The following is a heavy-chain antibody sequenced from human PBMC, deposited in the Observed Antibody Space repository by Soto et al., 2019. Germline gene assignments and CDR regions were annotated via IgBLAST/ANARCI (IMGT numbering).Heavy chain of an antibody. D-gene: IGHD4-17*01. CDR3: AREGITTVTGDVDY. V-gene: IGHV4-39*01. Sequence: QLQLQESGPGLVKASEPLSLTCAVSGGSINRSSYYWGWIRQPPGKGLEWIGNIYYSGSTYYNPSLKSRVTISVHTSKNQFSLKLSSVTAADTAVYYCAREGITTVTGDVDYWGQGTLVTVSS. CDR1: GGSINRSSYY. J-gene: IGHJ4*02. CDR2: IYYSGST.